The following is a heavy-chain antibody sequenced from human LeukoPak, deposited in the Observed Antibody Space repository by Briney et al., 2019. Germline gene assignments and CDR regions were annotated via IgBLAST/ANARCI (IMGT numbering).Heavy chain of an antibody. V-gene: IGHV3-11*04. CDR2: ISSSGNTL. Sequence: AGGSLRLSCAASGFTFSDYYMSWIRQAPGKGLEWVSYISSSGNTLYYAGSVKGRFIISRDNAKNSLYLQMNRLRAEDTAVYYCARVGDFAVQVWGKGTTVTVSS. CDR1: GFTFSDYY. CDR3: ARVGDFAVQV. D-gene: IGHD1-26*01. J-gene: IGHJ6*04.